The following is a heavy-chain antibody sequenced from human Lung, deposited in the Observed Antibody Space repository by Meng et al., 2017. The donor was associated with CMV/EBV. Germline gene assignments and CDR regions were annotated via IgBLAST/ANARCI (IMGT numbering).Heavy chain of an antibody. Sequence: GGSXRLXCAASGFTFSSYSMNWVRQAPGKGLEWVSSISSSSSYIYYADSVKGRFTISRDNAKKSLYLQMNSLRAEDTAVYYCAREGGRAGTPGSYYYGMDVWXQGTTVTVSS. CDR2: ISSSSSYI. CDR3: AREGGRAGTPGSYYYGMDV. D-gene: IGHD1-1*01. V-gene: IGHV3-21*01. J-gene: IGHJ6*02. CDR1: GFTFSSYS.